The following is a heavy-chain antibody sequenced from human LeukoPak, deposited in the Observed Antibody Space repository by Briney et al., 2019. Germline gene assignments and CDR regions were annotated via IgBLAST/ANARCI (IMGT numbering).Heavy chain of an antibody. J-gene: IGHJ4*02. Sequence: GGSLRLSCAASGFTFSSYAMSWVRQAPGKGLEWVSAISGSGGSTYYADSVKGRFTISRDNSKNTLYLQMNSLRAEDTAVYYCAKDRGNRDGYNYLAVPQASDYWGQGTLVTVSS. CDR1: GFTFSSYA. CDR2: ISGSGGST. CDR3: AKDRGNRDGYNYLAVPQASDY. V-gene: IGHV3-23*01. D-gene: IGHD5-24*01.